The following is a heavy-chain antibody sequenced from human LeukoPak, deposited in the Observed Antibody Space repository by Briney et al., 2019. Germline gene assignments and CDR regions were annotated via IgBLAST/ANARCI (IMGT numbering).Heavy chain of an antibody. CDR1: GGAFSGYF. CDR2: INHGGST. J-gene: IGHJ4*02. D-gene: IGHD3-22*01. CDR3: ARGPPLTYDGSGYYFFDY. V-gene: IGHV4-34*01. Sequence: SETLSLTCAVYGGAFSGYFWTWVRQPPGKGLEWIGEINHGGSTNYNPSLKSRVTISVDTSKNHFSLKLSSLTAADTAVYYCARGPPLTYDGSGYYFFDYWGQGSLVTVSS.